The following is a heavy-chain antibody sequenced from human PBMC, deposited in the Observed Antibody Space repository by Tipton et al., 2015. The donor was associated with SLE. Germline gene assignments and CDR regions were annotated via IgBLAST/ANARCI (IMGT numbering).Heavy chain of an antibody. CDR1: GGSISSHY. CDR3: ARALGGYYGSGTFDI. Sequence: TLSLTCTVSGGSISSHYWSWIRQPPGKGLEWIGYIYYSGGTNYNPSLKSRVTISVDTSKNQFSLKLSSVTAADTAVYYCARALGGYYGSGTFDIWGQGTMVTVSS. V-gene: IGHV4-59*11. D-gene: IGHD3-10*01. CDR2: IYYSGGT. J-gene: IGHJ3*02.